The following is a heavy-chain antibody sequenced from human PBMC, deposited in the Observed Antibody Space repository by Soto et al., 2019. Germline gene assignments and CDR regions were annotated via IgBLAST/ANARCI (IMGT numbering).Heavy chain of an antibody. V-gene: IGHV4-30-2*01. CDR1: GGSISSGAYY. CDR3: DRGPYDTSGFYSAFDI. J-gene: IGHJ3*02. D-gene: IGHD3-22*01. Sequence: SEALSLTCAGSGGSISSGAYYWSWIRQPPGKGLEWIGYIYHSGNTYDSPSLKSRVTVSVDRSKNQLSLKLSSLNAADTAVFYCDRGPYDTSGFYSAFDICGQGTMVTVS. CDR2: IYHSGNT.